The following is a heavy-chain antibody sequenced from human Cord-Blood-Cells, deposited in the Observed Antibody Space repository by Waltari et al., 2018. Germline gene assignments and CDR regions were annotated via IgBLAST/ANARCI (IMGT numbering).Heavy chain of an antibody. J-gene: IGHJ3*02. V-gene: IGHV4-39*01. Sequence: QLQLQESGPGLVKPSETLSLTCTVSGGSISSSSYYWGWIRQPPGKGLEWIGSIYYSESTYYNPSLKSRVTISVDTSKNQFSLKLSSVTAADTAVYYCAREVYKEYSSSSYAFDIWGQGTMVTVSS. CDR1: GGSISSSSYY. D-gene: IGHD6-6*01. CDR3: AREVYKEYSSSSYAFDI. CDR2: IYYSEST.